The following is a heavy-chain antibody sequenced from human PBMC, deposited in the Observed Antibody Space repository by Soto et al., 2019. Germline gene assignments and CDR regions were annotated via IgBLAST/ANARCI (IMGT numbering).Heavy chain of an antibody. CDR3: ARDVIVVVTASRTREYYYYGMDV. V-gene: IGHV3-11*01. Sequence: GGSLRLSCAASGFTFSDYYMSWIRQAPGKGLEWVSYISSSGSTIYYADSVKGRFTISRDNAKNSLYLQMNSLRAEDTAVYYCARDVIVVVTASRTREYYYYGMDVWGQGTTVTVSS. CDR1: GFTFSDYY. D-gene: IGHD2-21*02. CDR2: ISSSGSTI. J-gene: IGHJ6*02.